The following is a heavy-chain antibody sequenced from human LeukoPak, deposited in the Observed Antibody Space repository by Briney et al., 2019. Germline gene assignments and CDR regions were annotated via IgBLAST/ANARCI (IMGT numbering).Heavy chain of an antibody. V-gene: IGHV4-61*02. D-gene: IGHD3-3*01. CDR3: ARGPRSGYSPFDY. Sequence: PSQTLSLTCTVSGGSISSGSYYWSWIRQPAGKGLEWIGRIYTSGSTNYNPSLKSRVTISVDTSKNQFSLKLSSVTAADTAVYYCARGPRSGYSPFDYWGQGTLVTVSS. CDR2: IYTSGST. J-gene: IGHJ4*02. CDR1: GGSISSGSYY.